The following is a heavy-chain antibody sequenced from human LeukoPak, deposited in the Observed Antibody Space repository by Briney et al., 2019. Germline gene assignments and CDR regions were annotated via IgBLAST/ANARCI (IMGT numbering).Heavy chain of an antibody. J-gene: IGHJ6*03. CDR1: GYTFTSYG. V-gene: IGHV1-8*01. Sequence: ASVKVSCKASGYTFTSYGINWVRQATGQGLEWMGWMNPNSGNTGYAQKFQGRVTMTRNTSISTAYMELSSLRSEDTAVYYCARDPAVGGYSYGYSGYYYYYMDVWGKGTTVTVSS. CDR3: ARDPAVGGYSYGYSGYYYYYMDV. D-gene: IGHD5-18*01. CDR2: MNPNSGNT.